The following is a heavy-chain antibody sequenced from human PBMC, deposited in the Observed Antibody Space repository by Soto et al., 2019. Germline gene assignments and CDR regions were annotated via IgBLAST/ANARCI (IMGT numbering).Heavy chain of an antibody. Sequence: PGESLKISCKGSRYSFTSYWIGWVRQMPGKGLEWMGIIYPGDSDTRYSPSFQGQVTISADKSISTAYLQWSSLKASDTAMYYCARTYYDSDGGYYYYGMDVWGQGTTVTVSS. V-gene: IGHV5-51*01. CDR3: ARTYYDSDGGYYYYGMDV. CDR1: RYSFTSYW. D-gene: IGHD3-22*01. J-gene: IGHJ6*02. CDR2: IYPGDSDT.